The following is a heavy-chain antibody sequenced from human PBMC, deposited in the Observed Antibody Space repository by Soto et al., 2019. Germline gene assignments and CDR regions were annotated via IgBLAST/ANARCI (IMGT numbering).Heavy chain of an antibody. CDR1: GYTFTRYA. CDR2: INAGNGNT. V-gene: IGHV1-3*01. Sequence: ASLKVSCKASGYTFTRYAMHWVRQAPGQRLEWMGWINAGNGNTKYSQKFQGRVTITRDTSASTAYMELSSLRSEDTAVYYCESSNIVADPYGMDVWGQGTTVTVSS. D-gene: IGHD6-13*01. J-gene: IGHJ6*02. CDR3: ESSNIVADPYGMDV.